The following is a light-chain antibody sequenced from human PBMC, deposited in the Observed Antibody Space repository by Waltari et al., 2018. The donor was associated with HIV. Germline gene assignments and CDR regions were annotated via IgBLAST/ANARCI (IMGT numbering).Light chain of an antibody. CDR3: QPRSNGPVT. CDR1: QRVSSY. Sequence: EILLKQSLANLSLSPGERATLSYRASQRVSSYLAWYQQKPGQAPRLRIYDATNRATGIPARFSGRWAETDFTLTISSLEPEDFAVYYCQPRSNGPVTFGGGTKVEIK. V-gene: IGKV3-11*01. J-gene: IGKJ4*01. CDR2: DAT.